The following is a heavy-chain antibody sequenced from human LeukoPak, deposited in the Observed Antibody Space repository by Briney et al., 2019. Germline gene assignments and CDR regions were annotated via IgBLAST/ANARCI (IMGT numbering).Heavy chain of an antibody. J-gene: IGHJ4*02. CDR1: GYTFTGYY. CDR2: INPNSGGT. D-gene: IGHD2-2*01. Sequence: ASVKVSCKASGYTFTGYYMHWVRQAPGQGLEWMGWINPNSGGTNYAQKFQGRVTMTRDTSISTAYMELSRLRSDDTAVYYCARESLVVPAASVDYWGQGTLVTVSS. CDR3: ARESLVVPAASVDY. V-gene: IGHV1-2*02.